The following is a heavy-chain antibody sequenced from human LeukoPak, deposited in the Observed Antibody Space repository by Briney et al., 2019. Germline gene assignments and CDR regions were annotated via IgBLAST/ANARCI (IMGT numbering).Heavy chain of an antibody. CDR1: GYSFTSYW. Sequence: GESLKISCKGSGYSFTSYWIGWVRQMPGKGLEWMGIIYPGDSDTRYSPSFQGQVTTSADKSISTAYLQWSSLKASGTAMYYCARHYYYDSSGYYYPQGRYYYYGMDVWGQGTTVTVSS. CDR2: IYPGDSDT. J-gene: IGHJ6*02. V-gene: IGHV5-51*01. CDR3: ARHYYYDSSGYYYPQGRYYYYGMDV. D-gene: IGHD3-22*01.